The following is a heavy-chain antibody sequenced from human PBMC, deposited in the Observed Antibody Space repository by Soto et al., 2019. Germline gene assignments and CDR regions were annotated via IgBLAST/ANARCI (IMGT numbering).Heavy chain of an antibody. J-gene: IGHJ6*02. CDR2: IIPIFGTA. CDR1: GGTFSSYA. D-gene: IGHD3-10*01. V-gene: IGHV1-69*13. Sequence: SVKVSCKASGGTFSSYAISWVRQAPGQGLEWMGGIIPIFGTANYAQKFQGRVTITADESTSTAYMELSSLRSEDTAVYYCARELHYGSGSYYKGSYYYGMDVWGQGTTVTVSS. CDR3: ARELHYGSGSYYKGSYYYGMDV.